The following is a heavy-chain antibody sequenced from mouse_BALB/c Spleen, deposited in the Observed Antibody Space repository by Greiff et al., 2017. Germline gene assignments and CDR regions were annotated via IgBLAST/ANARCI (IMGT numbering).Heavy chain of an antibody. J-gene: IGHJ4*01. CDR2: IDPSDSET. CDR3: ARGGDYALYYYAMDY. CDR1: GYTFTSYW. D-gene: IGHD1-1*02. V-gene: IGHV1-69*02. Sequence: VQLQQPGAELVKPGAPVKLSCKASGYTFTSYWMNWVKQRPGRGLEWIGRIDPSDSETHYNQKFKDKATLTVDKSSSTAYIQLSSLTSEDSAVYYCARGGDYALYYYAMDYWGQGTSVTVSS.